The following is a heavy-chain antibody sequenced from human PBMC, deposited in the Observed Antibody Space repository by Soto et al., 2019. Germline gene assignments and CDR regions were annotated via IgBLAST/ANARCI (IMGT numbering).Heavy chain of an antibody. CDR1: GYTFTTYD. V-gene: IGHV1-8*01. D-gene: IGHD1-1*01. CDR2: MSPNSGAT. J-gene: IGHJ6*02. Sequence: QVQLVQSGAEVTKPGASVKVSCRASGYTFTTYDINWERQATGQGPEWMGWMSPNSGATGYAQKFQGRVTMTRDTSISTAYMELSNLRSEDTAIYYCARGVDAGVDVWGQGTTVTVSS. CDR3: ARGVDAGVDV.